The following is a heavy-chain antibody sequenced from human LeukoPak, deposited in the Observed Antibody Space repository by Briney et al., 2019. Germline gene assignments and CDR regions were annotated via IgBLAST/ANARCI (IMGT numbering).Heavy chain of an antibody. CDR3: ARVNYDYVWGSYRPPLDY. V-gene: IGHV1-18*01. J-gene: IGHJ4*02. CDR1: GYTFTSYG. CDR2: ISAYNGNT. D-gene: IGHD3-16*02. Sequence: ASVKVSCKASGYTFTSYGISWVRQAPGQGLEWMGWISAYNGNTNYAQKLQGRVTMTTDTSTSTAYMELRSLRSDDTAVYYCARVNYDYVWGSYRPPLDYWGQGTLDTVSS.